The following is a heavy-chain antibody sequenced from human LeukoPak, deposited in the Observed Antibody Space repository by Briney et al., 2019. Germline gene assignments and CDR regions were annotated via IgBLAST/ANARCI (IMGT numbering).Heavy chain of an antibody. Sequence: GGSLSLSCAASGFTFSSYGMHWVRQAPGKGLEWVAVISYDGSNKYYADSVKGRFTISRDNSKNTLYLQMNSLRAEDTAVYYCANEAVAGVGPFDYWGQGTLVTVSS. V-gene: IGHV3-30*18. CDR1: GFTFSSYG. CDR2: ISYDGSNK. D-gene: IGHD6-19*01. J-gene: IGHJ4*02. CDR3: ANEAVAGVGPFDY.